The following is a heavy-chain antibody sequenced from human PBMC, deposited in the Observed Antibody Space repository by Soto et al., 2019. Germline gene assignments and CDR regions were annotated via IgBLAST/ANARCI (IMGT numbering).Heavy chain of an antibody. V-gene: IGHV1-69*12. CDR1: GGTFSTYA. CDR3: ASGIQLWLRRINNGYSG. CDR2: IITMCGTA. D-gene: IGHD5-18*01. Sequence: QVQLVQSGAEVKKPESSVKVSCKAPGGTFSTYAISWVRQAPGQGLEWMGGIITMCGTANYAQRFQDRVTITADESTNTFCMELRSLRSEDTAVYLCASGIQLWLRRINNGYSGWGQGTLVTVSS. J-gene: IGHJ4*02.